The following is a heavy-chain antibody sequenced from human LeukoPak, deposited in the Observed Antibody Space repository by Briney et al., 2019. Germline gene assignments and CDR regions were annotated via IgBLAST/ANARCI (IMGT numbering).Heavy chain of an antibody. V-gene: IGHV1-2*02. Sequence: ASVKVSCEASGYTFTGYYMHWVRQAPGQGLEWMGWINPNSGGTNYAQKFQGRVTMTRDTSISTAYMELSRLRSDDTAVYYCARAEYSSSSYRFDYWGQGTLVTVSS. D-gene: IGHD6-6*01. CDR3: ARAEYSSSSYRFDY. CDR1: GYTFTGYY. CDR2: INPNSGGT. J-gene: IGHJ4*02.